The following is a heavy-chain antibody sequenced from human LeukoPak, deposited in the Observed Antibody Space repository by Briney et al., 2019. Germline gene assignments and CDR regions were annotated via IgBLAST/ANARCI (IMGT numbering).Heavy chain of an antibody. J-gene: IGHJ5*02. V-gene: IGHV4-59*12. CDR1: GGSISSYY. D-gene: IGHD2-8*01. Sequence: PSETLSLTCTVSGGSISSYYWSWIRQPPGKGLEWIGYIYYSGSTNYNPSLKSRVTMSVDTSKNQFSLKLSSVTAADTAVYYCARTIGLMVYAGMLDWFDPWGQGTLVTVSS. CDR3: ARTIGLMVYAGMLDWFDP. CDR2: IYYSGST.